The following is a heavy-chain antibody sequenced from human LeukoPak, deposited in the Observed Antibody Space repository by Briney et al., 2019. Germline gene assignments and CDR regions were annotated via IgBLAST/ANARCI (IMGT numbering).Heavy chain of an antibody. V-gene: IGHV4-4*07. CDR1: GGSLSGFY. J-gene: IGHJ3*02. CDR2: IYTSGSS. CDR3: ARDRISAVTDAFDI. Sequence: SETLSLTCSVSGGSLSGFYWGWIRQPAGKGLEWIGRIYTSGSSDYNPSLKSRVTMSVDTSKNQFSLKLSSVTAADTAVYYCARDRISAVTDAFDIWGQGTMVTVSS. D-gene: IGHD2/OR15-2a*01.